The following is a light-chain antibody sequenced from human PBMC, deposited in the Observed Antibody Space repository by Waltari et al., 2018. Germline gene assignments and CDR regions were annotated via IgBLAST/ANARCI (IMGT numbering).Light chain of an antibody. CDR3: LHATFWPWT. Sequence: DVVVTQSPLSLPVTLGQPASVSCRSSRSLAHSDGNTDLSWFHQRPGQSPRRLIYKVSNRDSGVPDRFSGSGSGTDFTLKINRVEAEDVGLYYCLHATFWPWTFGQGTKVEI. J-gene: IGKJ1*01. CDR2: KVS. V-gene: IGKV2-30*02. CDR1: RSLAHSDGNTD.